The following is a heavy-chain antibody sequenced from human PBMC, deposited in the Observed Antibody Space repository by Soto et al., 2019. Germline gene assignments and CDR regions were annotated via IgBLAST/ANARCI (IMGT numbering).Heavy chain of an antibody. Sequence: ASVKVSCKASGYTFTSYTIHWVRQAPGQRLECMGWINAGNGNTKYSQKFQGRVTITRDTSASTAYMEPSSLRSEDTAVYYCARRFGELLYYYYGMDVWGQGTTVTVSS. CDR3: ARRFGELLYYYYGMDV. J-gene: IGHJ6*02. CDR2: INAGNGNT. D-gene: IGHD3-10*01. V-gene: IGHV1-3*01. CDR1: GYTFTSYT.